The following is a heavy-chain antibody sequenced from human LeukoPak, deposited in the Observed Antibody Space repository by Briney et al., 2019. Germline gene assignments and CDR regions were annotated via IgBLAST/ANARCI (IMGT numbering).Heavy chain of an antibody. Sequence: SQTLSLTCALSGDSVSSNSAAWNWIRQSPSRGLEWLGRTYYRSKWYNDYAVSVKSRITINPDTSKNQFPLQLNSVTPVDTAVYYCARGGSSGWSSNWDWGQGTLVTVSS. CDR2: TYYRSKWYN. D-gene: IGHD6-19*01. J-gene: IGHJ4*02. V-gene: IGHV6-1*01. CDR1: GDSVSSNSAA. CDR3: ARGGSSGWSSNWD.